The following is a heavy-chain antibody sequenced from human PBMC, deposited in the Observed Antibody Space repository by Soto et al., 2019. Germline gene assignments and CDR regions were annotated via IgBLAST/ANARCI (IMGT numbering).Heavy chain of an antibody. J-gene: IGHJ6*02. D-gene: IGHD3-10*01. CDR1: GGSISGYY. V-gene: IGHV4-4*07. Sequence: PSETLSLTCTVSGGSISGYYWSWIRQPAGKGLGWIGRLYTMGSTNYNPSLQSRVTMSVDTSKNEFSLKVSSVTAADTAVYFCARVRDYGLGTNRHYYGMDVWGQGTTVTVSS. CDR3: ARVRDYGLGTNRHYYGMDV. CDR2: LYTMGST.